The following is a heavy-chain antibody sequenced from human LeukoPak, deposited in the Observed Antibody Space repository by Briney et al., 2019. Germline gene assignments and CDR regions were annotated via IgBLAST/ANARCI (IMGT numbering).Heavy chain of an antibody. J-gene: IGHJ4*02. V-gene: IGHV3-21*01. D-gene: IGHD3-3*01. CDR2: ISSSSSYI. CDR3: ARDNRFLEWPGIDY. Sequence: GGSLRLSCAASGFIFSSYSMNWVRQAPGKGLEWVSSISSSSSYIYYADSVKGRFTISRDNAKNSLYLQMNSLRAEDTAVYYCARDNRFLEWPGIDYWGQGTLVTVSS. CDR1: GFIFSSYS.